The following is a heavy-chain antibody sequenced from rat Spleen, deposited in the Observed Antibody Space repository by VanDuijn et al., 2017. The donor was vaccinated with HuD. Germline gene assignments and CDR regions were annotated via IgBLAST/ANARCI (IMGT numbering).Heavy chain of an antibody. CDR3: AKDMQYFSTYPFYVFHA. CDR2: ISTGGGNT. V-gene: IGHV5S13*01. Sequence: EVQLVESGGGLVQPGRSLKLSCAASGFTFSNYDMAWVRQAQTKGLEWIASISTGGGNTYYRDSVKGRFTISRDNAENTVYLKMNSLRSEDTATYSCAKDMQYFSTYPFYVFHAWGQGASVTVSS. CDR1: GFTFSNYD. J-gene: IGHJ4*01. D-gene: IGHD1-2*01.